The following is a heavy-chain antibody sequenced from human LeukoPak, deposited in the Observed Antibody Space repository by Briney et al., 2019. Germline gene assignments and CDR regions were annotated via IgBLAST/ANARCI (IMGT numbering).Heavy chain of an antibody. J-gene: IGHJ5*02. CDR2: IRNRVDSYTT. V-gene: IGHV3-72*01. D-gene: IGHD1-26*01. CDR1: GFTFSDHY. CDR3: ARGHSGTSDRLDP. Sequence: PGGSLRLSCAASGFTFSDHYMYWVRQAPGKGLEWVGRIRNRVDSYTTEYAASVKGRFSISRDDSQNSVYLQMNSLKIEDTAVYFCARGHSGTSDRLDPWGEGTLVTVPS.